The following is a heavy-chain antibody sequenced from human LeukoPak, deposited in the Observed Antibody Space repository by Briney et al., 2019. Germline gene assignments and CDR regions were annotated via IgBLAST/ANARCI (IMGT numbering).Heavy chain of an antibody. V-gene: IGHV1-2*02. D-gene: IGHD6-13*01. J-gene: IGHJ4*02. CDR3: ARGKGMAAARIPFDY. CDR2: INPNSGGT. CDR1: GYTFTGYY. Sequence: GASVKVSCKASGYTFTGYYMHWVRQAPGQGLEWMGWINPNSGGTNYAQKFQGRVTMTRDTSISTAYMELSRLRSDDTAVYYCARGKGMAAARIPFDYWGQGTLVTVSS.